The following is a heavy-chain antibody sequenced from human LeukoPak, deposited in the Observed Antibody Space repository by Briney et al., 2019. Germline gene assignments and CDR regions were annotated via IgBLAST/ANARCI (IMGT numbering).Heavy chain of an antibody. V-gene: IGHV3-48*04. D-gene: IGHD6-13*01. CDR3: ARDRQQLGNDY. Sequence: PGGSLRLSCAASGFTFSSYSMNWVRQAPGKGLEWVSYISSSSSTIYYADSVKGRFTISRDNAKNSLYLQMNSLRAEDTAVYYCARDRQQLGNDYWGQGTLVTVSS. J-gene: IGHJ4*02. CDR2: ISSSSSTI. CDR1: GFTFSSYS.